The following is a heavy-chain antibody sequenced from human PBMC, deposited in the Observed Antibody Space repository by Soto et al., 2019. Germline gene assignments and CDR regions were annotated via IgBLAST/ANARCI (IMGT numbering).Heavy chain of an antibody. J-gene: IGHJ4*02. D-gene: IGHD3-9*01. CDR2: ISYDGSNK. CDR1: GFTSSSYG. V-gene: IGHV3-30*03. CDR3: ATTSDWLLYPYFDY. Sequence: GGSLRLSCAASGFTSSSYGMHWVRQAPGKGLEWVAVISYDGSNKYYADSVKGRFTISRDNSKNTLYLQMNSLRAEDTAVYYCATTSDWLLYPYFDYWGQGTLVTVSS.